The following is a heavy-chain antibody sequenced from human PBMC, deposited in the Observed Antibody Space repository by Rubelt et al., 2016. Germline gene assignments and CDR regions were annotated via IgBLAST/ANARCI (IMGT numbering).Heavy chain of an antibody. V-gene: IGHV4-59*12. J-gene: IGHJ4*02. D-gene: IGHD6-13*01. Sequence: QVQLQESGPGLVKPSETLSLTCTVSGGSISSYYWSWIRQPPGKGLEWIGYIYYSGSTNYNPSLKSRVTISVDTSKNQLSLKLSSVTAADTAVYYCARDRSIAAAGTGFDYWGQGTLVTVSS. CDR3: ARDRSIAAAGTGFDY. CDR2: IYYSGST. CDR1: GGSISSYY.